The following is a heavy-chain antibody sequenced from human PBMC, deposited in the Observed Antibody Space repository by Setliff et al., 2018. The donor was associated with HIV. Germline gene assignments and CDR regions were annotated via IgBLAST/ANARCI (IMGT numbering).Heavy chain of an antibody. CDR1: GYTFTSYT. CDR3: ARGGGGLSGSYSAFDY. J-gene: IGHJ4*02. D-gene: IGHD1-26*01. CDR2: INGGNGNT. Sequence: GASVKVSCKASGYTFTSYTMHWVRQAPGQRLEWMGWINGGNGNTKYSQKFQGRVTITRDTSASTAYMELSSLRSEDTAVYYCARGGGGLSGSYSAFDYWGQGTLVTAPQ. V-gene: IGHV1-3*01.